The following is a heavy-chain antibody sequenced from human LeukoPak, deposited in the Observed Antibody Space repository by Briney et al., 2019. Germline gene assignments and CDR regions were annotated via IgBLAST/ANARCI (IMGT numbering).Heavy chain of an antibody. CDR3: ARVGYSSGRGSFDY. Sequence: SVKVSCKASGGTLSSYAISWVRQAPGQGLEWMGGIIPIFGTANYAQKFQGRVTITADESTSTAYMELSSLRSEDTAVYYCARVGYSSGRGSFDYWGQGTLVTVSS. CDR1: GGTLSSYA. V-gene: IGHV1-69*01. D-gene: IGHD6-19*01. CDR2: IIPIFGTA. J-gene: IGHJ4*02.